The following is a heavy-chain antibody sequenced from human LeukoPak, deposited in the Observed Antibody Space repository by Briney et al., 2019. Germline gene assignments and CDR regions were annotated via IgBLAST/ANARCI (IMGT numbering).Heavy chain of an antibody. CDR3: ARGGSTGYFDY. Sequence: QTGVCLRLSCAASGFTVSSKYMSWVRQAPGKGLEWVSVIYSGGSTYYADSVKGRFTISRDNSKNTLYLQMNSLRAEDTAVYYCARGGSTGYFDYWGQGTLVTVSS. D-gene: IGHD3-16*01. V-gene: IGHV3-53*01. J-gene: IGHJ4*02. CDR2: IYSGGST. CDR1: GFTVSSKY.